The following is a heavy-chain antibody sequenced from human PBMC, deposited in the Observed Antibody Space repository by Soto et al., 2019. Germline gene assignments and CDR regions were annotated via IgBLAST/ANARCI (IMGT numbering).Heavy chain of an antibody. CDR2: IYPGDSDT. J-gene: IGHJ6*02. Sequence: PGESLKISCKGSGYSFTSYWIGWVRQMPGKGLEWMGIIYPGDSDTRYSPSFQGQVTISADKSISTAYLQWSSLKASDTAMYYCATPIREAVKNWDYYYGMDVWGQGTTVTVSS. D-gene: IGHD4-4*01. CDR1: GYSFTSYW. CDR3: ATPIREAVKNWDYYYGMDV. V-gene: IGHV5-51*01.